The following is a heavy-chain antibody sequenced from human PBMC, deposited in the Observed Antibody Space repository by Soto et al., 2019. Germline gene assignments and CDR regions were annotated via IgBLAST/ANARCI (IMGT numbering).Heavy chain of an antibody. J-gene: IGHJ4*02. V-gene: IGHV3-53*01. D-gene: IGHD3-10*01. CDR3: ARSGPTGFGELRDY. CDR2: IYSGGST. Sequence: EVQLVESGGGLIQPGGSLRLSCAASGFTVSSHYMSWVRQAPGKGLEWVSVIYSGGSTYYADSVKGRFTISRDNSKNTLYLQMNSLSAEDTAVYYCARSGPTGFGELRDYWGQGTLVTVSS. CDR1: GFTVSSHY.